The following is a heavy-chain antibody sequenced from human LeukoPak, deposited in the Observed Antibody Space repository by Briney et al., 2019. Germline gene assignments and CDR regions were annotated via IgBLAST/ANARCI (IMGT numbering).Heavy chain of an antibody. CDR3: AKYHPFDY. CDR1: GFSFSSSW. Sequence: GGSLRLSCAASGFSFSSSWMSWVRQAPGKGLEWVATIKTDGTETDYVDSVKGRFTISRDNAKNSLFLQMKNLRAEDTAVYYCAKYHPFDYWGQGTLVTVSS. D-gene: IGHD2-2*01. J-gene: IGHJ4*02. CDR2: IKTDGTET. V-gene: IGHV3-7*01.